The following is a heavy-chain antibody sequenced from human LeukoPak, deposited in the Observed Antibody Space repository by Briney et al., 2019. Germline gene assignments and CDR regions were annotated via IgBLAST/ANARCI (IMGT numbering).Heavy chain of an antibody. J-gene: IGHJ4*02. CDR2: IYKGA. D-gene: IGHD2-15*01. Sequence: PSETLSLTCTVSGGSISRDYWSWVRQPPGKGLEWLGYIYKGATYNLSLNSRVTISVDTSNSQFSLKLSSVTAADTAIYFCAGIYYSGGSLRQAYWGQGILVTVSS. CDR3: AGIYYSGGSLRQAY. V-gene: IGHV4-59*01. CDR1: GGSISRDY.